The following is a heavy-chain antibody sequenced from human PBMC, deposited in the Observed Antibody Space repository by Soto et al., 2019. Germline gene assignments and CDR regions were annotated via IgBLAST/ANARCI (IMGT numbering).Heavy chain of an antibody. J-gene: IGHJ4*02. CDR3: AKRTSGTTWGESDY. V-gene: IGHV1-18*04. D-gene: IGHD4-17*01. CDR2: ISGYSGNA. CDR1: GYIFSDYG. Sequence: QVQVMQSGAEVKKPGDSVKVSCKTSGYIFSDYGINWVRQAPGQGLAGMGWISGYSGNANLAQKLQGRVTMTTEKSTRTAYMELRRLRSDDTAVYYCAKRTSGTTWGESDYWGQGTLVTVSS.